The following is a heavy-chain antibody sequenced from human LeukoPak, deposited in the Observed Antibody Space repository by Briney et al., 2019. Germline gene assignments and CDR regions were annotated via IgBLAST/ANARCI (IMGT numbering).Heavy chain of an antibody. CDR2: IKSKTDGGTT. D-gene: IGHD3-22*01. CDR1: GFTFRNAW. V-gene: IGHV3-15*01. J-gene: IGHJ4*02. Sequence: KTGGSLRLSCAASGFTFRNAWMSWVRQAPGKGLEWVGRIKSKTDGGTTDHAAPVKGRFTISRDDSKNTLYLQMNDLKTEDTAVYYCLYYYDNSDYPYYFDYWGQGTLVTVSS. CDR3: LYYYDNSDYPYYFDY.